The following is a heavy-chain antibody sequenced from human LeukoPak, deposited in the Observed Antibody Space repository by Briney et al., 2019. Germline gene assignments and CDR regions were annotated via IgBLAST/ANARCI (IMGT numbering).Heavy chain of an antibody. J-gene: IGHJ4*02. V-gene: IGHV3-66*01. CDR3: ARGGYYYDSSGYYYLLDY. D-gene: IGHD3-22*01. CDR1: GFTVSSDY. Sequence: GGSLRLSCAASGFTVSSDYMNWVRQAPGKGLEWVSVIYSGGSTYYADSVKGRFTISRDNSKNTLYLQMNSLRAEDTAVYYCARGGYYYDSSGYYYLLDYWSQGTLVTVSS. CDR2: IYSGGST.